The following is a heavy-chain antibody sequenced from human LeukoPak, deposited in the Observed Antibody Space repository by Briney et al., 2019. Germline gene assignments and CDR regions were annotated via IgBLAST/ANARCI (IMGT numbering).Heavy chain of an antibody. CDR1: GFTVSNNY. Sequence: GGSLRLSCAASGFTVSNNYMGWVRQAPGKGLEWVSVIYSGGGTYYADSVKGRFTISRDNSKNTLYMQMNSLRAEDTAVYYCTKVPSPGVGAFWGQGTLVTVSS. V-gene: IGHV3-66*01. CDR3: TKVPSPGVGAF. J-gene: IGHJ4*02. D-gene: IGHD1-26*01. CDR2: IYSGGGT.